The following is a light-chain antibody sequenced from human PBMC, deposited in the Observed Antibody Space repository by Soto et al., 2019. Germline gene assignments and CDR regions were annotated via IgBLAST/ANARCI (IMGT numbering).Light chain of an antibody. CDR1: NIGTKR. Sequence: SYELTQPPSVSVAPGQTARITCGGDNIGTKRVHWYQQKAGQAPVLVVYDDSDRPSGIPERFSGSNSGNTATLTISRVEAGDEADYYCHVWDGNSEHYVFGTGTKLTVL. V-gene: IGLV3-21*02. J-gene: IGLJ1*01. CDR2: DDS. CDR3: HVWDGNSEHYV.